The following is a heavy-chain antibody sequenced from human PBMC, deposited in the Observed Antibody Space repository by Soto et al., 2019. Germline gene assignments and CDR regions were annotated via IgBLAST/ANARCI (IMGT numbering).Heavy chain of an antibody. D-gene: IGHD2-2*01. CDR2: IIPIFGTA. CDR3: ARILGYCISTSCYGQGLDYYYYGMDV. J-gene: IGHJ6*02. CDR1: GGTFSSYA. Sequence: SVKVSCKASGGTFSSYAISWVRQAPGQGLEWMGGIIPIFGTANYAQKFQGRVTITADESTSTAYMELSSLRSEDTAVYYCARILGYCISTSCYGQGLDYYYYGMDVWGQGTTVTVSS. V-gene: IGHV1-69*13.